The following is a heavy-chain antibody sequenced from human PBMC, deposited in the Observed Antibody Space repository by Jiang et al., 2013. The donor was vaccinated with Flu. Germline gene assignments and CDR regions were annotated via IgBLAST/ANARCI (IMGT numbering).Heavy chain of an antibody. CDR3: ARDRRWGTPSVYYYYGMDV. Sequence: VQLLESGGGVVQPGRSLRLSCAASGFTFSSYAMHWVRQAPGKGLEWVAVISYDGSNKYYADSVKGRFTISRDNSKNTLYLQMNSLRAEDTAVYYCARDRRWGTPSVYYYYGMDVVGPRDHGHRLL. V-gene: IGHV3-30-3*01. CDR2: ISYDGSNK. D-gene: IGHD3-16*01. CDR1: GFTFSSYA. J-gene: IGHJ6*02.